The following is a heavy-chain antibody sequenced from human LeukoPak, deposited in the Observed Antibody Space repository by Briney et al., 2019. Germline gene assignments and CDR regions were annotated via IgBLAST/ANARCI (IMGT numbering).Heavy chain of an antibody. CDR3: ARADNWGSFDY. Sequence: SETLSLTCTVSGGSISHYFWSWIRQPPGKALEWIGYIYYSGSTNYNPSLKSRVTISVDTSKNQFSLKLSSVTAADTAVYYCARADNWGSFDYWGQGTLVTVSS. V-gene: IGHV4-59*01. CDR1: GGSISHYF. D-gene: IGHD7-27*01. CDR2: IYYSGST. J-gene: IGHJ4*02.